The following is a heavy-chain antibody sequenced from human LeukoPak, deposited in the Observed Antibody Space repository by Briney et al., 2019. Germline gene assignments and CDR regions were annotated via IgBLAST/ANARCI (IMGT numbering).Heavy chain of an antibody. CDR2: IYYSGRT. CDR1: GGSISSYY. Sequence: SETLSLTCTVSGGSISSYYWSWIRQPPGKGLEWIGYIYYSGRTNYNPSLKTRVTISVDTSKNQFSLKLSSVTAADTAVYYCARHGGYSYGPFDYWGREPWSPSPQ. D-gene: IGHD5-18*01. CDR3: ARHGGYSYGPFDY. J-gene: IGHJ4*02. V-gene: IGHV4-59*08.